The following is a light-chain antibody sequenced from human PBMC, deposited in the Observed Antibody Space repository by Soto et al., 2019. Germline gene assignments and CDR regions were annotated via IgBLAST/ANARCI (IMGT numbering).Light chain of an antibody. Sequence: QSVLTQPPSASGFPGQSVTISCTGTSSDVGYYDYVSWYQPHPGKAPKLVIYEVTKRPSGVPDRVSASKSGNTASLTVSGLRAEDEADYYCSSYAGRNNFVFGSGTKVTVL. CDR3: SSYAGRNNFV. CDR2: EVT. V-gene: IGLV2-8*01. J-gene: IGLJ1*01. CDR1: SSDVGYYDY.